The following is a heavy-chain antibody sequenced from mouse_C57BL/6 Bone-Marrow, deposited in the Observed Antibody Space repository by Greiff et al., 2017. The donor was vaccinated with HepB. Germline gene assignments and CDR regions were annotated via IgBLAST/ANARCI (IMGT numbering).Heavy chain of an antibody. CDR3: ESYYYGSSYGWYFDG. D-gene: IGHD1-1*01. CDR2: ISDGGSYT. J-gene: IGHJ1*03. Sequence: EVQRVESGGGLVKPGGSLILSCATSGFTFSSYAMSWVRQTPEKRLEWVATISDGGSYTYYPDNVKGRFTIDRENAKNNLYLQMIHLKSEDTAMYYCESYYYGSSYGWYFDGWGKGTTVTVSS. V-gene: IGHV5-4*01. CDR1: GFTFSSYA.